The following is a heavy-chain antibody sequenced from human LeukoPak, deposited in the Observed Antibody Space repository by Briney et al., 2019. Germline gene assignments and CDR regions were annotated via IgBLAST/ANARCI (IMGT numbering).Heavy chain of an antibody. D-gene: IGHD2-15*01. CDR1: GFTFSSYE. J-gene: IGHJ6*03. CDR2: ISSSGSTI. Sequence: GGSLRLSCAASGFTFSSYEMNWVRQAPGRGLEWVSYISSSGSTIYYADSVKGRFTISRDNAKNSLYLQMNSLRAEDTAVYYCARDRTYCSGGSCHNMDVWGKGTTVTISS. V-gene: IGHV3-48*03. CDR3: ARDRTYCSGGSCHNMDV.